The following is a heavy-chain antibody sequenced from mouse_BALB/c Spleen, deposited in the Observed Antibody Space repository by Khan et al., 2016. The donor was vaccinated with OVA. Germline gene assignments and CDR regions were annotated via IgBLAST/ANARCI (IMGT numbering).Heavy chain of an antibody. J-gene: IGHJ2*01. CDR2: INPTSGYT. CDR3: TRDRIDY. V-gene: IGHV1-7*01. Sequence: QVQLQQSGAELAKPGASVKMSCKASGYTFTTYWMHWVKQRPGQGLEWIGYINPTSGYTDYNEKFKDRATLSADKSSSTAYMQLISLTSEDSAVYYCTRDRIDYWGQGTTLTVSS. CDR1: GYTFTTYW.